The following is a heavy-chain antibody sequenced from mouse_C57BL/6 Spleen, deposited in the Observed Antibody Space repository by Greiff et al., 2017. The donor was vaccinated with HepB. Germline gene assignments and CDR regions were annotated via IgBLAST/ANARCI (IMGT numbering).Heavy chain of an antibody. J-gene: IGHJ2*01. CDR2: IYPSDSET. V-gene: IGHV1-61*01. CDR1: GYTFTSYW. Sequence: QVQLQQPGAELVRPGSSVKLSCKASGYTFTSYWMDWVKQRPGQGLEWIGNIYPSDSETHYNQEFKDKATLTVDKSSSTAYMQLSSLTSEDSAVYYCARRDFSTVVANFDYWGQGTTLTVSS. D-gene: IGHD1-1*01. CDR3: ARRDFSTVVANFDY.